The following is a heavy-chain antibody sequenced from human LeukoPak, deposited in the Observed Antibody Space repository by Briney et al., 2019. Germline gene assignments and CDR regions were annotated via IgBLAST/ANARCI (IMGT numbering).Heavy chain of an antibody. CDR2: ISWNSGSI. V-gene: IGHV3-9*01. CDR3: AKARLWFGESTFDP. J-gene: IGHJ5*02. D-gene: IGHD3-10*01. CDR1: GFTFDDYA. Sequence: PGGSLRLSCAASGFTFDDYAMHWVRQAPGKGLEWVSGISWNSGSIGYADSVKGRFTISRDNAKNSLHLQMNSLRAEDTALYYCAKARLWFGESTFDPWGQGTLVTVSS.